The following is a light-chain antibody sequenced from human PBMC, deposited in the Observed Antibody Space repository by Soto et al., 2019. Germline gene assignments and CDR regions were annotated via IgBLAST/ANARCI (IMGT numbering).Light chain of an antibody. CDR3: QQRRDWPRT. CDR2: DVS. Sequence: EIVLTQSQATMSLSPGERATLSCRASQSLSHYLVWYQHKPGQAPRLLIHDVSNRATGVPARFSGSGSGTDSTLTISGLESEHFAVSYCQQRRDWPRTSGQGTKVEIK. CDR1: QSLSHY. V-gene: IGKV3-11*01. J-gene: IGKJ1*01.